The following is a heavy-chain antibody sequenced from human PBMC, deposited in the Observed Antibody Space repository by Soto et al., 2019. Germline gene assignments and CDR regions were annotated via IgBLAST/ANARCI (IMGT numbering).Heavy chain of an antibody. Sequence: QVQLVESGGGVVQPGRSVRLSCAASGFTFSRYAIHWVRQAPGKGLEWVAVVSYDGSDKFYADSVKGRFTISRDNSENTLYLQMNSLKPEDTAVYYCARDFGDYESYYYGMDVWGQWTTVTVSS. V-gene: IGHV3-30*01. CDR3: ARDFGDYESYYYGMDV. D-gene: IGHD4-17*01. CDR2: VSYDGSDK. J-gene: IGHJ6*02. CDR1: GFTFSRYA.